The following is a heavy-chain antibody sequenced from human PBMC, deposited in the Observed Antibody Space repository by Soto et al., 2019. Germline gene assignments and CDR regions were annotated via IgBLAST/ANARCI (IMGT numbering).Heavy chain of an antibody. CDR2: INPNNGGT. Sequence: GASVKVSCKASGYTFTGYYMHWVRQAPGQGLEWMGWINPNNGGTNYAQKFQGRVTMTTDTSTSTAYMELRSLRSDDTAVHYCARPDYGDYASFDPWGQGTLVTVCS. D-gene: IGHD4-17*01. V-gene: IGHV1-2*02. CDR3: ARPDYGDYASFDP. CDR1: GYTFTGYY. J-gene: IGHJ5*02.